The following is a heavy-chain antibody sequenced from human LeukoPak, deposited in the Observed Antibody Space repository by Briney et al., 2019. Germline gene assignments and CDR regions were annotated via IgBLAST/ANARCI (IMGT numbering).Heavy chain of an antibody. CDR1: GGSISSGGYY. V-gene: IGHV4-31*03. J-gene: IGHJ4*02. CDR3: ARGSDYDSSGYYSLFDY. D-gene: IGHD3-22*01. CDR2: IYYSGST. Sequence: PSETLSLTCTVSGGSISSGGYYWSWIRQHPGKGLEWIGYIYYSGSTYYNPSLKSRVTISVDTSKNQFSLKLSSGTAADTAVYYCARGSDYDSSGYYSLFDYWGQGTLVTVSS.